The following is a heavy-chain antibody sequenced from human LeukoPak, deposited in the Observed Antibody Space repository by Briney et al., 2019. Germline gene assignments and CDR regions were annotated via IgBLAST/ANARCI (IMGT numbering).Heavy chain of an antibody. CDR3: AVAVAGQFDY. D-gene: IGHD6-19*01. V-gene: IGHV3-21*01. J-gene: IGHJ4*02. Sequence: GGSLRLSCAASGFTVSSNYMSWVRQAPGKGLEWVSSISSSSSYIYYADSVKGRFTISRDNAKNSLYLQMNSLRAEDTAVYYCAVAVAGQFDYWGQGTLVTVSS. CDR2: ISSSSSYI. CDR1: GFTVSSNY.